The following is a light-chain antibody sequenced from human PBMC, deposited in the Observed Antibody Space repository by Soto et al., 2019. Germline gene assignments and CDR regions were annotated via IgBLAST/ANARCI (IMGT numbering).Light chain of an antibody. J-gene: IGLJ2*01. CDR3: ATWDDSLNAL. CDR2: STN. CDR1: SSNIGSNA. Sequence: QPVLTQPPSASGTPGQRVTISCSGRSSNIGSNAVNWYQQLPGTAPKLLIYSTNQRPSGVPDRFSGSKSGTSASLAISGLQSEDEADYYCATWDDSLNALFGGGTKLTVL. V-gene: IGLV1-44*01.